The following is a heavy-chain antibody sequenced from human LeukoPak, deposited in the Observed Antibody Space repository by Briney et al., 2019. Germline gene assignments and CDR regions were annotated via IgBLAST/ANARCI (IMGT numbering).Heavy chain of an antibody. J-gene: IGHJ6*02. CDR1: GGSISSYY. D-gene: IGHD3-3*01. V-gene: IGHV4-59*01. CDR3: AGDASYYDFWSGYPRRYGMDV. CDR2: IYYSGST. Sequence: KPSETLSLTCTVSGGSISSYYWSWIRQPPGKGLEWLGYIYYSGSTNYNPSLKSRVTISVDTSKNQFSLKLSSVTAADTAVYYWAGDASYYDFWSGYPRRYGMDVWGQGTTVTVSS.